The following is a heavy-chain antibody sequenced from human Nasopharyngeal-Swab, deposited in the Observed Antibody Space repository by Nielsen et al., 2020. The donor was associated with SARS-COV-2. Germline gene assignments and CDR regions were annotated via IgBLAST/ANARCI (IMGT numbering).Heavy chain of an antibody. Sequence: SVKVSCKASGGTFSSYAISWVRQAPGQGLEWMGGIILIFGTANYAQKFQGRVTITADESTSTAYMELSSLRSEDTAVYYCTTQLGDAFDIWGQGTMVTVSS. V-gene: IGHV1-69*13. J-gene: IGHJ3*02. CDR3: TTQLGDAFDI. D-gene: IGHD6-6*01. CDR1: GGTFSSYA. CDR2: IILIFGTA.